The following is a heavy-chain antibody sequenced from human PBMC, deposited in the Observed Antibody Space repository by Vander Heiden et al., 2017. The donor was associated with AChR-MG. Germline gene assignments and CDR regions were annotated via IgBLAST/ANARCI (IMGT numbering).Heavy chain of an antibody. Sequence: QVQLVQSGAEVKKPGSSVKVSCKASGGTFSSYAISWVRQAPGQGLEWMGGIIPIFGTANYAQKFQGRVTITADKSTSTAYMELSSLRSEDTAVYYCAREQRVEVQGVITDYYYYYMDVWGKGTTVTVSS. V-gene: IGHV1-69*06. CDR3: AREQRVEVQGVITDYYYYYMDV. CDR2: IIPIFGTA. D-gene: IGHD3-10*01. J-gene: IGHJ6*03. CDR1: GGTFSSYA.